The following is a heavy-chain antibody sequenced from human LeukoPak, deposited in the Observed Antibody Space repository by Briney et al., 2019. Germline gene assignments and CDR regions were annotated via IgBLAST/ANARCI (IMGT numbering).Heavy chain of an antibody. D-gene: IGHD5-18*01. J-gene: IGHJ4*02. CDR2: IYSGGST. Sequence: GGSLRLSCAASGFTVSSNYMSWVRQAPGKGLEWVSVIYSGGSTYYADSVKGRFTISRDNSKNTLYLQMNSLRAEDTAVYYCARGSYGPRDPCYFDYWGQGTLVTVSA. CDR3: ARGSYGPRDPCYFDY. CDR1: GFTVSSNY. V-gene: IGHV3-53*01.